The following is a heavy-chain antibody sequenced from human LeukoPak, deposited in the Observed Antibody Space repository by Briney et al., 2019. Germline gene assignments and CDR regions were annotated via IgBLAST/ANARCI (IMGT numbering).Heavy chain of an antibody. CDR2: FDPEDGET. V-gene: IGHV1-24*01. D-gene: IGHD4-17*01. CDR3: ATHYGDYGWYFDL. J-gene: IGHJ2*01. Sequence: ASVKVSCKVSGYTLTGLSMHWVRQAPGKGLEWMGGFDPEDGETIYAQKFQGRVTMTEDTSTGTAYMELSSLRSEDTAVYYCATHYGDYGWYFDLWGRGTLVTVSS. CDR1: GYTLTGLS.